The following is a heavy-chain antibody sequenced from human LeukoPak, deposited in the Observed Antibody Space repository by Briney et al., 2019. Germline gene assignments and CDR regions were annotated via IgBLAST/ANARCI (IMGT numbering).Heavy chain of an antibody. J-gene: IGHJ4*02. D-gene: IGHD2/OR15-2a*01. CDR2: IYTSGST. V-gene: IGHV4-61*02. CDR1: GDSISSSSYY. CDR3: ARDMSLLEY. Sequence: SETLSLTCTVSGDSISSSSYYWSWIRQPAGKGLEWIGRIYTSGSTNYNPSLKSRVTMSVDTSKNQFSLKLSSVTAADTAVYYCARDMSLLEYWGQGTLVTVSS.